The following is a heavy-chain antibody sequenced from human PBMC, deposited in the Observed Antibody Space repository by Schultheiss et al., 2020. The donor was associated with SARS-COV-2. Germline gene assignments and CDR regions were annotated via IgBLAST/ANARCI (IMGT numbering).Heavy chain of an antibody. CDR3: ARGQKLMVSTFEYFFDY. D-gene: IGHD2-8*01. CDR1: GFTFSSYA. Sequence: GGSLRLSCAASGFTFSSYAMHWVRQAPGKGLEWVAVISYDGSNKYYADSVKGRFTISRDNSKNTLYLQLHNLRAEDTALYFCARGQKLMVSTFEYFFDYWGRGTLVTVSS. CDR2: ISYDGSNK. J-gene: IGHJ4*02. V-gene: IGHV3-30-3*01.